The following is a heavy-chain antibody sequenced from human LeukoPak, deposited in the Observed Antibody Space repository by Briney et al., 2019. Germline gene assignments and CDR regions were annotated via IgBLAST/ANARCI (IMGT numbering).Heavy chain of an antibody. CDR2: IYYSGST. J-gene: IGHJ4*02. CDR3: ARDSSGSFLDY. D-gene: IGHD1-26*01. V-gene: IGHV4-39*07. Sequence: GSLRLSCAASGFTFSSYGMRWIRQPPGKGLEWIGSIYYSGSTYYNPSLKSRVTISVDTSKNQFSLKLSSVTAADTAVYYCARDSSGSFLDYWGQGTLVTVSS. CDR1: GFTFSSYG.